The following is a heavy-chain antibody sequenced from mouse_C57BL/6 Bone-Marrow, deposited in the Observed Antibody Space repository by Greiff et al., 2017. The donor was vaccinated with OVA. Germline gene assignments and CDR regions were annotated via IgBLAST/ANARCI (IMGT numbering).Heavy chain of an antibody. D-gene: IGHD2-4*01. Sequence: QVQLKESGPGLVQPSQSLSITCTVSGFSLTSYGVHWVRQSPGKGLEWLGVIWSGGSTDYNAAFISRLSISKDNSKSQVFFKMNSLQADDTAIYYCASHYDYGSFGYWGQGTTLTVSS. CDR2: IWSGGST. V-gene: IGHV2-2*01. J-gene: IGHJ2*01. CDR3: ASHYDYGSFGY. CDR1: GFSLTSYG.